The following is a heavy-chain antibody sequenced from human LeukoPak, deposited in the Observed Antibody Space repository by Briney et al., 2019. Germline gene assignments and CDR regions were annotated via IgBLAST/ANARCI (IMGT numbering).Heavy chain of an antibody. Sequence: PGGSLRLSCAASGFTFSSYGMHWVRQAPGKGLEWVAFIRYDGSNKYYADSVKGRFTISRDNSKNTLYLQMNSLRAEDTAVYYCAKPRRPGIVVVVAATYWGQGTLVTVSS. J-gene: IGHJ4*02. CDR3: AKPRRPGIVVVVAATY. CDR2: IRYDGSNK. D-gene: IGHD2-15*01. V-gene: IGHV3-30*02. CDR1: GFTFSSYG.